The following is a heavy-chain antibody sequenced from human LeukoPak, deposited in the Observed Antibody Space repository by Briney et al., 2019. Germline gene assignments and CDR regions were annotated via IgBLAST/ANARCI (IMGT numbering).Heavy chain of an antibody. Sequence: KPSAPLSLSCTVAGGSISSGPYFWGWIRQPPGKGLEWIASVSYSGTTYYNPSLKSRVTISVDTSKNQLSLKLSSVTAADTAVYYCARHAQVRLLWGQGTLVTVSS. CDR3: ARHAQVRLL. CDR2: VSYSGTT. D-gene: IGHD5-18*01. J-gene: IGHJ4*02. V-gene: IGHV4-39*01. CDR1: GGSISSGPYF.